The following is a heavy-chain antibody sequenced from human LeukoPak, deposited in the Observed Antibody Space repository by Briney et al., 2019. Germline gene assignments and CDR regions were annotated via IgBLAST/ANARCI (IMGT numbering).Heavy chain of an antibody. Sequence: SETPSLTCTVSGGSISSYYWSWIRQPPGKGLEWIGYIYYSGSTSYNPSLKSRVTISVDTSKNQFSLKLSSVTAADTAVYYCARVAYDYVWGSYRYPLYFDYWGQGTLVTVSS. CDR2: IYYSGST. J-gene: IGHJ4*02. D-gene: IGHD3-16*02. CDR1: GGSISSYY. V-gene: IGHV4-59*01. CDR3: ARVAYDYVWGSYRYPLYFDY.